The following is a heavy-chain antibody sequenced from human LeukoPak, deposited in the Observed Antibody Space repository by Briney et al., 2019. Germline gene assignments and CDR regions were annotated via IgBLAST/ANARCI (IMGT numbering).Heavy chain of an antibody. V-gene: IGHV1-46*01. CDR3: ARDRNQFYSGTCYY. D-gene: IGHD1-26*01. J-gene: IGHJ4*02. CDR2: INPSGGST. Sequence: ASVKVSCKASGYTFTSYYMHWVRQAPGQGLEWMGIINPSGGSTSYAQKFQGRVTMTRDTSISTAYMELSRLRDDDTAMYYCARDRNQFYSGTCYYWGQGTLVTVSS. CDR1: GYTFTSYY.